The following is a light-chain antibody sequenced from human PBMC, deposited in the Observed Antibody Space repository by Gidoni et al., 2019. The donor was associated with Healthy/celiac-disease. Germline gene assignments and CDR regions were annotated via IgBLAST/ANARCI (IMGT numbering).Light chain of an antibody. V-gene: IGKV1-33*01. CDR2: DAS. Sequence: DIQMTQSPSSLSASVGDRVTITCQASQDISNYLNWYQQKQGKAPKLLIYDASNLETGVPSRFSGSGSGTDFTFTISSLQPEEIATYYCQQYDNLPLTFGGGTKVEIK. CDR3: QQYDNLPLT. CDR1: QDISNY. J-gene: IGKJ4*01.